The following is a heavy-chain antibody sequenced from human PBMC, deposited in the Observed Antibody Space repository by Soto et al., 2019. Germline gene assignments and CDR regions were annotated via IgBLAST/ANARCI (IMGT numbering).Heavy chain of an antibody. CDR1: GFSLTSNDVG. CDR2: IYWDDDK. Sequence: SGPTLVNPTQTLTLTCSFSGFSLTSNDVGVGWIRQPPGKALEWLALIYWDDDKRYSPSLKSRLTITKDTSKNQVVLRMTNMDPVDTATYYCAHSRYSRSSFDYWGQGTLVTVSS. V-gene: IGHV2-5*02. J-gene: IGHJ4*02. D-gene: IGHD6-6*01. CDR3: AHSRYSRSSFDY.